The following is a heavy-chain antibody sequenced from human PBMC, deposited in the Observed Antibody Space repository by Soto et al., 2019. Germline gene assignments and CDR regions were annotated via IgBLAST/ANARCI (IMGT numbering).Heavy chain of an antibody. Sequence: QVQLVESGGGVVQPGRSLRLSCAASGFTFSSYGMHWVRQAPGKGLEWVAVIWYDGSNKYYADSVKGRFTISRDNSKHTLYLQMTSLRAEDTAVYYCARETAVAGIDYWGQGTLVTVSS. D-gene: IGHD6-19*01. CDR3: ARETAVAGIDY. J-gene: IGHJ4*02. CDR2: IWYDGSNK. V-gene: IGHV3-33*01. CDR1: GFTFSSYG.